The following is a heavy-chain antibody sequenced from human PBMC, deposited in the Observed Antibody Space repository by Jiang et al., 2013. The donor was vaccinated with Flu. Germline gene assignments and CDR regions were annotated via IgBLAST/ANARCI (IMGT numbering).Heavy chain of an antibody. D-gene: IGHD2-15*01. CDR3: ARDRRGVVDWFDP. Sequence: SGAEVKKPGASVKVSCKASGYTFTSYYMHWVRQAPGQGLEWMGIINPSGGSTSYAQKFQGRVTMTRDTSTSTVYMELSSLRSEDTAVYYCARDRRGVVDWFDPVGPGNPGHRLL. J-gene: IGHJ5*02. CDR2: INPSGGST. V-gene: IGHV1-46*01. CDR1: GYTFTSYY.